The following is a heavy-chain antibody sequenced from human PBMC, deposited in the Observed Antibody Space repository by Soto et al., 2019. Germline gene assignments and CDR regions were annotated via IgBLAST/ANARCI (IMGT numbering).Heavy chain of an antibody. D-gene: IGHD3-22*01. CDR2: INAGNGNT. CDR1: GYTFTSYA. Sequence: EASVKVSCKASGYTFTSYAMHWVRQAPGQRLEWMGWINAGNGNTKYSQKFQGRVTITRDTSASTAYMELSSLRSEDTAVYYCARDHGIRYYDSSGYYHFDYWGQGTLVTVSS. J-gene: IGHJ4*02. CDR3: ARDHGIRYYDSSGYYHFDY. V-gene: IGHV1-3*01.